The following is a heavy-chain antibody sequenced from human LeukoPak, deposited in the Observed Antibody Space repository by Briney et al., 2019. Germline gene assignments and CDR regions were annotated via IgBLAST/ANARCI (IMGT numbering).Heavy chain of an antibody. CDR2: ISSDGTTS. Sequence: GGSLRLSCAASGFTFSSYWMHWVRQVPGKGLVWVSRISSDGTTSSHADSVKGRFTISRDNAKNTMYLQMNGLRVEDTAVFYCARGGVTGSYGYHWSDTWGQGTLVTVSS. CDR1: GFTFSSYW. D-gene: IGHD2-8*02. J-gene: IGHJ5*02. V-gene: IGHV3-74*01. CDR3: ARGGVTGSYGYHWSDT.